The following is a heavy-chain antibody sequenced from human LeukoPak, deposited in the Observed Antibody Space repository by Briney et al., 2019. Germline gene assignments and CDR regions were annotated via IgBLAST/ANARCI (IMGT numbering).Heavy chain of an antibody. CDR1: RYTFTGYY. CDR2: INPNSGGT. D-gene: IGHD2-2*02. J-gene: IGHJ4*02. V-gene: IGHV1-2*02. CDR3: AREGGSCSSTGCYTH. Sequence: GASVKVSCKASRYTFTGYYMHWVRQAPGQGLEWMGWINPNSGGTNYAQKFQGRVTMTRDTSISTAYMELSRLRSDDTAVYYCAREGGSCSSTGCYTHWGQGTLVTVSS.